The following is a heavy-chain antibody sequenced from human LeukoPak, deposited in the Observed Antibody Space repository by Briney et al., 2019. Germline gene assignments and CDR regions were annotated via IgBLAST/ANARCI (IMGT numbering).Heavy chain of an antibody. CDR2: IYYSGTT. V-gene: IGHV4-39*07. D-gene: IGHD5-18*01. CDR3: AKGAGGFSYYNWFDP. J-gene: IGHJ5*02. CDR1: GGSIRNYY. Sequence: PSETLSLTCTVSGGSIRNYYWGWIRQPPGKGLEWIGSIYYSGTTHYNPSLESRVTISVDTSKNQFSLKLASVTAADTAIYYCAKGAGGFSYYNWFDPWGQGTLVTVSS.